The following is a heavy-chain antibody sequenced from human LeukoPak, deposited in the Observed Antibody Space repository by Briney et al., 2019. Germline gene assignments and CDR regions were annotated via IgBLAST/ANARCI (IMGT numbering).Heavy chain of an antibody. CDR1: GGSISSSTYY. Sequence: SETLSLTCTVSGGSISSSTYYWGWIRQPPGKGLEWIGSIFYSGSTYYNPSLKSRVTISVDTSKNQFSLKLSSVTAADTAVYYCARQWPYFDYWGQGSLVTVSS. CDR3: ARQWPYFDY. V-gene: IGHV4-39*01. J-gene: IGHJ4*02. D-gene: IGHD5-12*01. CDR2: IFYSGST.